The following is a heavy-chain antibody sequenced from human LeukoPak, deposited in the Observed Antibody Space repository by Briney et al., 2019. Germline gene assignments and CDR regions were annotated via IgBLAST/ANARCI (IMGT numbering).Heavy chain of an antibody. D-gene: IGHD2-21*01. CDR2: ISAYNGNT. Sequence: GASVKVSCKASVYTFTSYDINLGRQATGQGLEWMVWISAYNGNTNYAQKLQGRVTMTTDTSKNTAYMEQRSLTPDDTAVYYCATDTASPIVVGSEIDYWGQGTLLTVPS. CDR3: ATDTASPIVVGSEIDY. V-gene: IGHV1-18*01. CDR1: VYTFTSYD. J-gene: IGHJ4*02.